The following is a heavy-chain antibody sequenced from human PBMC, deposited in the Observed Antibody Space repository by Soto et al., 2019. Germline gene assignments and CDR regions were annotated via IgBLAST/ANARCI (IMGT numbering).Heavy chain of an antibody. D-gene: IGHD3-22*01. V-gene: IGHV4-38-2*01. Sequence: TLSLTCAVSGYSITTGYYWGWVRRPPGKGLEWIGSVYHSGRTSYNPSLESRVTISVDTSENQFSLRLSSVTAADTAVYYCARGVNYYDSSGFYPRDYWGQGILVTVSS. J-gene: IGHJ4*02. CDR1: GYSITTGYY. CDR2: VYHSGRT. CDR3: ARGVNYYDSSGFYPRDY.